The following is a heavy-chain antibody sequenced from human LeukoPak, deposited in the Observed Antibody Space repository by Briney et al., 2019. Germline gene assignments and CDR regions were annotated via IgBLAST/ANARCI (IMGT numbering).Heavy chain of an antibody. CDR1: GYTFTTYG. J-gene: IGHJ5*02. Sequence: ASVTVSFTTSGYTFTTYGISWVRQAPGQGLEWMGWISPYNGNTNYAQNLQGRVTMTTDTSTSTAYMELGSLRSDDTAVYYCARDQSTSWYSGSDPWGQGTLVTVSS. D-gene: IGHD6-13*01. V-gene: IGHV1-18*01. CDR2: ISPYNGNT. CDR3: ARDQSTSWYSGSDP.